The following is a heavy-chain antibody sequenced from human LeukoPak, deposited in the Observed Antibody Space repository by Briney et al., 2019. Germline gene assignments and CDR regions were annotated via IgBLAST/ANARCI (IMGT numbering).Heavy chain of an antibody. D-gene: IGHD6-13*01. V-gene: IGHV3-74*01. J-gene: IGHJ6*02. CDR1: GFTFRNYA. CDR3: TRVQAGRAGLMDV. Sequence: GGSLRLSCAGSGFTFRNYAMSWVRQAPGEGLVWVSRIDPDGSTTNYADSVKGRFTTSRDNAKNTLYLQMNSLRAEDTALYYCTRVQAGRAGLMDVWGRGTTVTVSS. CDR2: IDPDGSTT.